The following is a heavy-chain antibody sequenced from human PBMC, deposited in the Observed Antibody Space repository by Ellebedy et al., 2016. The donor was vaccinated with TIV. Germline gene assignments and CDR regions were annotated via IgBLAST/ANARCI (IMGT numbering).Heavy chain of an antibody. D-gene: IGHD3-22*01. J-gene: IGHJ4*02. CDR1: GGSFSKNA. V-gene: IGHV1-69*13. Sequence: AASVKVSCKASGGSFSKNAVTWVRQAPGQGLEWMGGIILISDSANYAHQFQGRVTIIADRSTSTATLELSSLRSDDTAVYYCAASSFYGTMILHWGQGTLVTVSS. CDR2: IILISDSA. CDR3: AASSFYGTMILH.